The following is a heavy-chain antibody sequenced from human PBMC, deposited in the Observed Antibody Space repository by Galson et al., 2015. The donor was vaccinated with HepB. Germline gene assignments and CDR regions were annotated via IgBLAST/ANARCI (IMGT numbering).Heavy chain of an antibody. CDR2: IYPGDSDT. CDR3: ARHVGSLITVTTDALDV. J-gene: IGHJ3*01. D-gene: IGHD4-17*01. Sequence: QSGAEVKKPGESLKISCRGSGYSFPHAGIGWVRQTPGKGLEWMGIIYPGDSDTRYSPSFQGQVTISVDKSISTAYLQWSSLEASDTAMYYCARHVGSLITVTTDALDVWGQGTMVTVSS. CDR1: GYSFPHAG. V-gene: IGHV5-51*01.